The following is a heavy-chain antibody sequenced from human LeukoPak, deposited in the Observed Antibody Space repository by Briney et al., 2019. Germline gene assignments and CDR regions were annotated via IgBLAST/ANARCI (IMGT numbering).Heavy chain of an antibody. CDR1: GFTFSSYG. V-gene: IGHV3-30*02. J-gene: IGHJ6*03. D-gene: IGHD6-13*01. CDR3: AKDSIAAAPGYYYYMGV. CDR2: IRYDGSNK. Sequence: GGSLRLSCAASGFTFSSYGMHWVRQAPGKGLEWVAFIRYDGSNKYYADSVKGRFTISRDNSKNTLYLQMNSLRAEDTAVYYCAKDSIAAAPGYYYYMGVWGKGTTVTVSS.